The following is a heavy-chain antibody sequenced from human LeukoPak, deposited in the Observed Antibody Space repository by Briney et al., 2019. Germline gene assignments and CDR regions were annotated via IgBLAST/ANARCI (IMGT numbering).Heavy chain of an antibody. CDR3: ARDFSSWYERPHTGFDY. Sequence: GASVKVSCKASGGTFSSYAISWVRRAPGQGLEWMGGIIPIFGTANYAQKFQGRVTITADESTSTAYMELSSLRSEDTAVYYCARDFSSWYERPHTGFDYWGQGTLVTVSS. CDR1: GGTFSSYA. CDR2: IIPIFGTA. J-gene: IGHJ4*02. V-gene: IGHV1-69*13. D-gene: IGHD6-13*01.